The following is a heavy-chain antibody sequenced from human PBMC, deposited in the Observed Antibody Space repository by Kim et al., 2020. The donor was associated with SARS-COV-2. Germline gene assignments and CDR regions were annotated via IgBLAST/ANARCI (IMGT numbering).Heavy chain of an antibody. D-gene: IGHD3-3*01. J-gene: IGHJ3*02. CDR3: AIVEGITIFGVVIIGAFDI. CDR1: GGSISSGGYY. V-gene: IGHV4-31*03. Sequence: SETLSLTCTVSGGSISSGGYYWSWIRQHPGKGLEWIGYIYYSGSTYYNPSLKSRVTISVDTSKNQFSLKLSSVTAADTAVYYCAIVEGITIFGVVIIGAFDIWGQGTMVTVSS. CDR2: IYYSGST.